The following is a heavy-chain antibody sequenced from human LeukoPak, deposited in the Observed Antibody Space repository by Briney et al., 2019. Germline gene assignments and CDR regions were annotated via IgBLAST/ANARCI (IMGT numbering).Heavy chain of an antibody. V-gene: IGHV4-34*01. D-gene: IGHD6-19*01. J-gene: IGHJ2*01. CDR2: INHSGST. Sequence: SGTLSLTCAVYGGSFSGYYWSWIRQPPGKGLEWIGEINHSGSTNYNPSLKSRVTISVDTSKNQFSLRLSSVTAADTAVYYCARVLEGSSGQHWYFDLWGRGTLVTVSS. CDR3: ARVLEGSSGQHWYFDL. CDR1: GGSFSGYY.